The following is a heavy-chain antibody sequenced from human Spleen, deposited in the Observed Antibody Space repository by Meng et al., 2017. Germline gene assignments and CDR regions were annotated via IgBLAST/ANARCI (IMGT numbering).Heavy chain of an antibody. V-gene: IGHV4-39*01. CDR1: GGSIGSNSYH. CDR3: SRRINTAGGWFDS. CDR2: IDYSGTT. J-gene: IGHJ5*01. D-gene: IGHD5-18*01. Sequence: QLQLQESGPGLVKPSEPLSLTCTVSGGSIGSNSYHWGWIRQPPGKGLEWVGTIDYSGTTYSNSSLKSRVTISLDTSRNQFSLKLTSVTAADTAVYYCSRRINTAGGWFDSWGQGTLVTVSS.